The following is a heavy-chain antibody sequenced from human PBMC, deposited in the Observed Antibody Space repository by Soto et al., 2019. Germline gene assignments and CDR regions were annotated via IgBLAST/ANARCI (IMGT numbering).Heavy chain of an antibody. CDR3: AKDLSGSEALNWFDP. CDR1: GFTFSSYG. Sequence: QVRLVESGGGVVQPGRSLRLSCAASGFTFSSYGMHWVRQAPGKGLEWVAVISYDGSNKYYADSVKGRFTISRDNSKNTLYLQMNSLRAEDTAVYYCAKDLSGSEALNWFDPWGQGTLVTVSS. V-gene: IGHV3-30*18. D-gene: IGHD1-26*01. CDR2: ISYDGSNK. J-gene: IGHJ5*02.